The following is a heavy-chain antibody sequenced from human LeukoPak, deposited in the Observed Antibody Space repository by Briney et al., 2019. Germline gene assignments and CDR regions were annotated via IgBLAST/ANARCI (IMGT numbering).Heavy chain of an antibody. D-gene: IGHD6-13*01. V-gene: IGHV5-51*01. J-gene: IGHJ4*02. Sequence: GESLKISCKGSGYSFTSFWIGWVRQMPGKGLEWMGIIYPGDSDTRYSPSFQGQVIISADKSISTAYLQWSSLKASDTAMYYCAIRYSSSWSVGYFDYWGQGTLVTVSS. CDR2: IYPGDSDT. CDR1: GYSFTSFW. CDR3: AIRYSSSWSVGYFDY.